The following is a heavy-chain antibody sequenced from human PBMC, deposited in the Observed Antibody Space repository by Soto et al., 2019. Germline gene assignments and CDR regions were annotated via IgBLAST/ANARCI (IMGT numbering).Heavy chain of an antibody. CDR2: ISAYNDNT. V-gene: IGHV1-18*01. CDR3: ASPAQRSSWYEGFDY. J-gene: IGHJ4*02. Sequence: QVQLVQSGAEVKKPGASVKVSCKASGYTFTSYGISWVRQAPGQGLEWMGWISAYNDNTNYAQKLQGRVTMTTDTSTSTAYMELRSLRSDDTAVYYCASPAQRSSWYEGFDYWGQGTLVTVSS. CDR1: GYTFTSYG. D-gene: IGHD6-13*01.